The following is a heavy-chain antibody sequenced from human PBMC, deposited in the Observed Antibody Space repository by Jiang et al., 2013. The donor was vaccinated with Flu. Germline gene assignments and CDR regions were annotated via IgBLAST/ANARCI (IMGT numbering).Heavy chain of an antibody. D-gene: IGHD2-15*01. CDR3: ARGDCSGGSCYSGLVYYYYGMDV. V-gene: IGHV1-69*01. CDR2: IIPIFGTA. CDR1: GGTFSSYA. Sequence: GGTFSSYAISWVRQAPGQGLEWMGGIIPIFGTANYAQKFQGRVTITADESTSTAYMELSSLRSEDTAVYYCARGDCSGGSCYSGLVYYYYGMDVWGQGTTVTVSS. J-gene: IGHJ6*02.